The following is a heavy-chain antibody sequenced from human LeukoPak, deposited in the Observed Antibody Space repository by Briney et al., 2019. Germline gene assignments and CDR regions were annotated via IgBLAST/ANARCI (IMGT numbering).Heavy chain of an antibody. CDR3: ARSPLGYCSSTSCYTDYHYYYMDV. V-gene: IGHV4-59*04. Sequence: GSLRLSCAASGFTVSSNYMSWVRDPPGKGLEWIGCIYYRGSTYYNPSLKSRVTISEDTSNNQFSLKLSSVTAADTAVYDCARSPLGYCSSTSCYTDYHYYYMDVWGKGTTVTVSS. J-gene: IGHJ6*03. CDR2: IYYRGST. D-gene: IGHD2-2*02. CDR1: GFTVSSNY.